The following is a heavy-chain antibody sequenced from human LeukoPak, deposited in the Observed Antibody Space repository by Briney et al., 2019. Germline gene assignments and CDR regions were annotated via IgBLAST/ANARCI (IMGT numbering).Heavy chain of an antibody. V-gene: IGHV3-43*02. CDR2: ISGDGGST. Sequence: PGGSLRLSCAASGFTLDDYAMHWVRQAPGQGLEWVSLISGDGGSTYYADSVKGRFTISRDNSKNSLYLQMNSLRTGDTALYFCERFGSSGYYYVGDYWGQGTLVTVSS. CDR1: GFTLDDYA. J-gene: IGHJ4*02. D-gene: IGHD3-22*01. CDR3: ERFGSSGYYYVGDY.